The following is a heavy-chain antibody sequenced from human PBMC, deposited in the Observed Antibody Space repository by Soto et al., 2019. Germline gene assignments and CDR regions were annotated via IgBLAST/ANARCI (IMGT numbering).Heavy chain of an antibody. CDR1: GYSFTTYW. Sequence: ASLKISCKGYGYSFTTYWLGWVRQVPGKGLEWMGIIYPGDSDTRYSPSFQGQVTISADKSISAAYLQWSSLKASDTAMYFCARRRGLVGSFDYWGRGTLVTVSS. CDR2: IYPGDSDT. CDR3: ARRRGLVGSFDY. D-gene: IGHD3-9*01. J-gene: IGHJ4*02. V-gene: IGHV5-51*01.